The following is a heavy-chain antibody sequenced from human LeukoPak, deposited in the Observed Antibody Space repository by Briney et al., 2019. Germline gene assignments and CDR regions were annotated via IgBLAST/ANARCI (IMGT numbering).Heavy chain of an antibody. CDR1: GGSISSSSYY. D-gene: IGHD3-10*01. V-gene: IGHV4-39*01. Sequence: PSETLSLTCTGSGGSISSSSYYWGCMRQPPRKGLEWIGSIYYSGSTYYSPSLKSRVTISVDTSKNQFSLKLSSVTAADTAVYYCAILWFGELLYGDDYWGQGTLVTVSS. CDR2: IYYSGST. J-gene: IGHJ4*02. CDR3: AILWFGELLYGDDY.